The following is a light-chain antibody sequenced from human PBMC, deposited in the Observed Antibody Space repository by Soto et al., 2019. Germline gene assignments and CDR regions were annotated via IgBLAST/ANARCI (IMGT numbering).Light chain of an antibody. CDR1: QSVLSTSNNKNY. CDR3: QQYYNTPLT. V-gene: IGKV4-1*01. Sequence: DIVMTQSPDSLAVSLGERATINCKSSQSVLSTSNNKNYFDWYPPTQGQPPKMXIYWASTRESGVPDRFSGSGAGTHCTLTISSLQAEDVAVDYCQQYYNTPLTFGGGTQVDIK. J-gene: IGKJ4*01. CDR2: WAS.